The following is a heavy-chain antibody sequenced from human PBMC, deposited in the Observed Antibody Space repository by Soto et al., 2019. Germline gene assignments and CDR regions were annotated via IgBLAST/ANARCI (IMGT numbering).Heavy chain of an antibody. D-gene: IGHD2-15*01. V-gene: IGHV4-34*01. CDR3: AGGYCSGGSCYSAPAY. J-gene: IGHJ4*02. Sequence: SETLSLTCAVYGGSFSGYYWSWIRQPPGKGLEWIGEINHSGSTNYNPSLKSRVTISVDTSKNQFSLKLSSVTAADTAVYYCAGGYCSGGSCYSAPAYWGQGTLVNVSS. CDR1: GGSFSGYY. CDR2: INHSGST.